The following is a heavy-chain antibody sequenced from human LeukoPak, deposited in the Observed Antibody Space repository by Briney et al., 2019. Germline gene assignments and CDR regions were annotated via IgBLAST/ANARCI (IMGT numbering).Heavy chain of an antibody. Sequence: GGSLRLSCAASGFTFSTYGMHWVRQAPGEGLEWVAVIWYDGSNKYYADSVKGRFTISRDNSKNTLYLQMNSLRAEDTAVYYCARDLYDFWSDYYTVIGYWGQGTLVTVSS. CDR3: ARDLYDFWSDYYTVIGY. V-gene: IGHV3-33*01. D-gene: IGHD3-3*01. CDR2: IWYDGSNK. J-gene: IGHJ4*02. CDR1: GFTFSTYG.